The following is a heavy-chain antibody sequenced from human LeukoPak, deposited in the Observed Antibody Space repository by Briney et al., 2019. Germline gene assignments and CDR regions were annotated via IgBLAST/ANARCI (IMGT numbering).Heavy chain of an antibody. CDR3: ARVNSGYSSGWWGEEIFDY. J-gene: IGHJ4*02. CDR1: GDSVSSNSAA. D-gene: IGHD6-19*01. CDR2: TYYRSKWYN. Sequence: SQTLSLTCAISGDSVSSNSAAWNWIRQSPSRGLEWLGRTYYRSKWYNDYAASVKSRITINPDTSKNQFSLQLNSVTPEDTAVYYCARVNSGYSSGWWGEEIFDYWGQGTLVTVSS. V-gene: IGHV6-1*01.